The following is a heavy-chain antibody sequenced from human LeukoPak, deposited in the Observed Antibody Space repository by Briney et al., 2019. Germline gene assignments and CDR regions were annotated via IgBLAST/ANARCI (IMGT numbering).Heavy chain of an antibody. J-gene: IGHJ4*02. Sequence: ASVKVSCKASGYTFTGYYMHWVRQAPGQGLEWMGWINPNSGGTNCAQKFQGRVTMTRDTSISTAYMELSRLRSDDTAVYYCARGITIFGVVIPPEYYFDYWGQGTLVTVSS. CDR3: ARGITIFGVVIPPEYYFDY. CDR1: GYTFTGYY. CDR2: INPNSGGT. V-gene: IGHV1-2*02. D-gene: IGHD3-3*01.